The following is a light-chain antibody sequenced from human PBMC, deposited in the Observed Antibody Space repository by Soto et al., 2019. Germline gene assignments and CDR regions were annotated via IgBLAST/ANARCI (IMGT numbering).Light chain of an antibody. V-gene: IGKV1-5*03. J-gene: IGKJ4*01. CDR3: QQYSSIPLP. CDR1: RSSSNY. CDR2: KAS. Sequence: DVTMTQSPSTLSASVGDRVTITGRASRSSSNYLAWYQQKPGKAPKLLIYKASTLETGVPSRFSGSGSGTEFTLTMSSLQPDDFATYCCQQYSSIPLPFGGGTNVEIK.